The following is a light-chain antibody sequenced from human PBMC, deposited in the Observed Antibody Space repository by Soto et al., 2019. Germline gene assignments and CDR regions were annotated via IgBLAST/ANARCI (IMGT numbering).Light chain of an antibody. Sequence: HSVLTQPPSVSEAPRQRVTISCSGSRSNIGNNAVNWYQQLPGKAPKLLIYYDDLLPSGVSDRFSGSKSGTSASLAISGLQSEDEADYYCAVWDDNLNGVVFGGGTKLTVL. J-gene: IGLJ2*01. V-gene: IGLV1-36*01. CDR3: AVWDDNLNGVV. CDR2: YDD. CDR1: RSNIGNNA.